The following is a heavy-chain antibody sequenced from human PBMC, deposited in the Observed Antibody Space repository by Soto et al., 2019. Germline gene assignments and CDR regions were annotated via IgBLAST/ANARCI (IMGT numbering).Heavy chain of an antibody. CDR1: GGSIXSGGYY. V-gene: IGHV4-31*03. CDR2: I. CDR3: AREKVGANDY. Sequence: PSETLSLTCTVSGGSIXSGGYYWSWIRQHPGKGLEWIGYIYYNPSLKSRVTISVDTSKNQFSLKLSSVTAADTAVYYCAREKVGANDYWGQGTLVTVSS. J-gene: IGHJ4*02. D-gene: IGHD1-26*01.